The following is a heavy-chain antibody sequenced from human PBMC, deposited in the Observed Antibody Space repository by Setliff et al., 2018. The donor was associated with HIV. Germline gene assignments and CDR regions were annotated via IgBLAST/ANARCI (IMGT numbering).Heavy chain of an antibody. J-gene: IGHJ4*02. CDR3: ARLRGSKGYYVFDY. D-gene: IGHD3-22*01. Sequence: SETLSLTCAVSGYSISSGYYWGWIRQPPGKGLEGSGNIYNSGTTYYNPSIKSRITTSVDTSKNQFSLRFSSVTAADTAGYYCARLRGSKGYYVFDYWGQGTLVTVSS. V-gene: IGHV4-38-2*01. CDR2: IYNSGTT. CDR1: GYSISSGYY.